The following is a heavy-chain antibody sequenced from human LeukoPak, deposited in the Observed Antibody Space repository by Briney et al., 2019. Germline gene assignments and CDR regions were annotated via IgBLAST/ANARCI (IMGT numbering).Heavy chain of an antibody. Sequence: SETLSLTCAVYGGSFSGYYWSWIRQPPGKGLEWIGEINHSGSTNYNPSLKSRVTISVDTSKNQFSLKLSSVTAADTAVYYCARGRMGSSYWGQGTLVTVSS. CDR1: GGSFSGYY. J-gene: IGHJ4*02. CDR3: ARGRMGSSY. CDR2: INHSGST. V-gene: IGHV4-34*01. D-gene: IGHD3-10*01.